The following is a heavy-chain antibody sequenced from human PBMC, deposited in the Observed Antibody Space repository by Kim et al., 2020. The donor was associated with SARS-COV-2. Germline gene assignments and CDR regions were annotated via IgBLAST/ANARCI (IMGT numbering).Heavy chain of an antibody. CDR1: GGSISSGGYS. CDR2: IYHSGST. J-gene: IGHJ5*02. V-gene: IGHV4-30-2*01. Sequence: SETLSLTCAVSGGSISSGGYSWSWIRQPPGKGLEWIGYIYHSGSTYYNPSLKSRVTISVDRSKNQFSLKLSSVTAADTAVYYCARVGGQEVALGYNWFDPWGQGTLVTVSS. D-gene: IGHD3-16*01. CDR3: ARVGGQEVALGYNWFDP.